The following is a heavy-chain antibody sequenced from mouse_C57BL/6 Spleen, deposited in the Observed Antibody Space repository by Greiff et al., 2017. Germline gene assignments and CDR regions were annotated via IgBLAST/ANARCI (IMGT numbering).Heavy chain of an antibody. J-gene: IGHJ2*01. CDR1: GYTFTSYG. D-gene: IGHD2-12*01. CDR3: ARYSSFDY. Sequence: QVQLQQSGAELARPGASVKLSCKASGYTFTSYGISWVKQRTGQGLEWIGEIYPRSGNTYYNEKFKGKATLTADKSSSTAYMELRSLTSEDSAVYFCARYSSFDYGGQGTTLTVSS. CDR2: IYPRSGNT. V-gene: IGHV1-81*01.